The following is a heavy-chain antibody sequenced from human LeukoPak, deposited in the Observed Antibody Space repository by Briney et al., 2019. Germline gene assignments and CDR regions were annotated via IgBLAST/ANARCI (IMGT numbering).Heavy chain of an antibody. J-gene: IGHJ6*03. CDR1: GGSFSGYY. D-gene: IGHD3-3*01. CDR3: ARGDYDFWSGYLSYYMDV. V-gene: IGHV4-34*01. Sequence: SETLSLTCAVYGGSFSGYYWSWIRQPPGKGLEWIGEINHSGSTNYNPSLKSRVTISVDTSKNQFSLKLSSVTAADTAVYYCARGDYDFWSGYLSYYMDVWGKGTTVTVSS. CDR2: INHSGST.